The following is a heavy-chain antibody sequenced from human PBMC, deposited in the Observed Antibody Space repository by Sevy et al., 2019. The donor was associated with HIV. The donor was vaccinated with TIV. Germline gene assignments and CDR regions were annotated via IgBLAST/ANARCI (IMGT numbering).Heavy chain of an antibody. CDR3: ARDPLYFSHRDSYHLKYYFDY. J-gene: IGHJ4*02. D-gene: IGHD3-16*01. CDR2: IWHDGNYK. Sequence: GGSLRLSCGASGFAFSRYGMHWVRQAPGKGLEWVAVIWHDGNYKYYADSVKGRFTISRDNSKNTLYLQMNSLRGDDSAVYFCARDPLYFSHRDSYHLKYYFDYWGPGTQVTVSS. V-gene: IGHV3-33*01. CDR1: GFAFSRYG.